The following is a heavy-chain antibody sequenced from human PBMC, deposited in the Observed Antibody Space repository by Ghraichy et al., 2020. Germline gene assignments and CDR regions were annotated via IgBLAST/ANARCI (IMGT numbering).Heavy chain of an antibody. J-gene: IGHJ4*02. D-gene: IGHD3-22*01. CDR1: GFTFSSYW. CDR3: ARPLHRGDNYDSTGIYAH. CDR2: IKQGGSEK. Sequence: GGSLRLSCATSGFTFSSYWMSWVRQAPDKGLEWVANIKQGGSEKHYVDSVKGRFTISRDNAENSLFLQMNSLRAEDTAIYYCARPLHRGDNYDSTGIYAHWGQGTLVTVSS. V-gene: IGHV3-7*03.